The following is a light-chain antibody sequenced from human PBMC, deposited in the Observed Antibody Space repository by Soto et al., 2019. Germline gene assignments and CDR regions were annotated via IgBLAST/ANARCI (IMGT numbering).Light chain of an antibody. V-gene: IGLV2-11*01. CDR1: SSDVGGYNY. J-gene: IGLJ1*01. CDR3: CSYAGSYTYV. Sequence: ALTQPRSVSGSPGQSVTISCTGTSSDVGGYNYVSWYQQHPGKAPKLMIYDVSKRPSGVPDRFSGSKSGNTASLTISGLQAEDEADCYCCSYAGSYTYVFGTGTKVTVL. CDR2: DVS.